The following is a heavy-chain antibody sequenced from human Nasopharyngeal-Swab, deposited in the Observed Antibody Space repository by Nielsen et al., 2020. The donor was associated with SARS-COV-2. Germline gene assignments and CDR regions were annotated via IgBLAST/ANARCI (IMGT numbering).Heavy chain of an antibody. CDR2: IKQDGSEK. CDR3: ARDLGITMVRGVTRDNWFDP. V-gene: IGHV3-7*01. J-gene: IGHJ5*02. D-gene: IGHD3-10*01. Sequence: WIRQPPGKGLEWVANIKQDGSEKYYVDSVKGRFTISRDNAKNSLYLQMNGLRAEDTAVHYCARDLGITMVRGVTRDNWFDPWGQGTLVTVSS.